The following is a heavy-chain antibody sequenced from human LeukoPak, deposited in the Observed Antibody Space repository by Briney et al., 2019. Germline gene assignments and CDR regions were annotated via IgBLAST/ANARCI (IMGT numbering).Heavy chain of an antibody. CDR3: AKDEIITMVRGVDY. V-gene: IGHV3-30*18. J-gene: IGHJ4*02. Sequence: GGSLRLSCAASGFTFSSYGMHWVRQAPGKGLEWVAVISYDGSNKYYADSVKGRFTISRDNSKNTLYLQMNSLRAEDTAVYYCAKDEIITMVRGVDYWGQGTLVTVSS. CDR1: GFTFSSYG. CDR2: ISYDGSNK. D-gene: IGHD3-10*01.